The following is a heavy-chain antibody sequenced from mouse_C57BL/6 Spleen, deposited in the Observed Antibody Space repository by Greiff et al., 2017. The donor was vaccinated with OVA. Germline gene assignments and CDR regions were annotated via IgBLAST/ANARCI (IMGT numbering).Heavy chain of an antibody. CDR1: GYTFTSYW. CDR2: IHPNSGST. CDR3: ARGPRVVATYWYFDV. Sequence: QVQLQQPGAELVKPGASVKLSCKASGYTFTSYWMHWVKQRPGQGLEWIGMIHPNSGSTNYNEKFKSKATLTVDKSSSTAYMQLSSLTSEDSAVYYCARGPRVVATYWYFDVWGTGTTVTVSS. V-gene: IGHV1-64*01. D-gene: IGHD1-1*01. J-gene: IGHJ1*03.